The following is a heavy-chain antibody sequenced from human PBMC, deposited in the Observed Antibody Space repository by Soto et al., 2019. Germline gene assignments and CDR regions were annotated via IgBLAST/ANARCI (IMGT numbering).Heavy chain of an antibody. D-gene: IGHD3-9*01. CDR1: GFTFSSYG. CDR3: AKDWKLRYFDWFIFDY. V-gene: IGHV3-30*18. CDR2: ISYDGSNK. Sequence: RLSCAASGFTFSSYGMHWVRQAPGKGLEWVAFISYDGSNKYYADSVKGRFTISRDNSKNTLYLQMNSLRAEDTAVYYCAKDWKLRYFDWFIFDYWGQGTLVTVSS. J-gene: IGHJ4*02.